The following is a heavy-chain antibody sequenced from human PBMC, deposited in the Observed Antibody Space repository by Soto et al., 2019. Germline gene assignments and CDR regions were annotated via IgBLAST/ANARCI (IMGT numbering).Heavy chain of an antibody. V-gene: IGHV4-59*01. CDR3: ARDKGGYSGYPTYNWFDP. J-gene: IGHJ5*02. CDR1: GGSISSYY. D-gene: IGHD5-12*01. CDR2: IYYNGNT. Sequence: SETLSLTCSVSGGSISSYYWNWIRQRPGKGLEWIGYIYYNGNTNYNPSLRSRVILSLDTSKNQFSLKLSSVTAADTAVYYCARDKGGYSGYPTYNWFDPWGQGTMVTVSS.